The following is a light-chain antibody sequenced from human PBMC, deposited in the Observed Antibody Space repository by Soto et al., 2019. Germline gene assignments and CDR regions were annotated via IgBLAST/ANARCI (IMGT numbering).Light chain of an antibody. Sequence: DIQMTQSPSSLSASVGDRVTITRRASQGIDKYVAWYQQKPGKVPKLLIYAVSTLQSGVPSRFSGSGSGTDFTLTISSLQPEYVANYYCQRYKSAPTFGPGTKVDVK. CDR1: QGIDKY. CDR2: AVS. CDR3: QRYKSAPT. V-gene: IGKV1-27*01. J-gene: IGKJ3*01.